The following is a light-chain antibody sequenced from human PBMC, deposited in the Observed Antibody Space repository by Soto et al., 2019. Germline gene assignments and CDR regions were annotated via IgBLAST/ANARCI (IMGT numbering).Light chain of an antibody. CDR2: AAS. CDR1: QGISSY. Sequence: IRMTQSPSSLSASPGDRVTITCRASQGISSYLAWYQQKPGKAPKLLIYAASTLQSGVPSRFSGSGSGTDFTLTISCLQSEDFATYYCQQYYSYPRTFGQGTKVDI. CDR3: QQYYSYPRT. V-gene: IGKV1-8*01. J-gene: IGKJ1*01.